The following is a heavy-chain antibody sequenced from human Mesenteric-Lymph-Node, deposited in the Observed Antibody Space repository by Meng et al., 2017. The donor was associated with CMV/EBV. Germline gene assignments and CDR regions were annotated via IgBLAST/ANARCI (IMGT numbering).Heavy chain of an antibody. J-gene: IGHJ4*02. CDR2: INHSGST. V-gene: IGHV4-34*01. Sequence: SETLSLTCAVYGGSFSGYYWSWIRQPPGKGLEWIGEINHSGSTNYNPSLKSRVTISVDKSKNQFSLKLSSVTAADTAVYYCARAAARRPIDYWGQGTLVTVSS. CDR1: GGSFSGYY. CDR3: ARAAARRPIDY. D-gene: IGHD6-6*01.